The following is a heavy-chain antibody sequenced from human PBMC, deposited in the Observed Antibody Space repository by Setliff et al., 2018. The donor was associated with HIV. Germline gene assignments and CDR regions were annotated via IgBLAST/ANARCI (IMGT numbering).Heavy chain of an antibody. CDR1: GFTFSSYW. CDR3: ARVYDSSGYSLSIPGY. Sequence: GESLTISCAASGFTFSSYWMSWVRQAPGKGLEWVANIKQDGSEKYYVDSVKGRFTISRDNAKNSLYLQMNSLRAEDTAVYYCARVYDSSGYSLSIPGYWGQGTLVTVSS. CDR2: IKQDGSEK. D-gene: IGHD3-22*01. V-gene: IGHV3-7*01. J-gene: IGHJ4*01.